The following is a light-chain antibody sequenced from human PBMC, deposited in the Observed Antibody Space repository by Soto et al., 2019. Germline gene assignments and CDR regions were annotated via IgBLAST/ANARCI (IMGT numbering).Light chain of an antibody. CDR3: AAWDDSLIGYV. Sequence: QSVLTQPPSASGTPGQRVTISCSGSSSNIGSNTVNWYQQLPGTAPKLLIYSNNQRPSGVPDRFSGSKSGTSASLAISGLQSEDEADYYCAAWDDSLIGYVFGTGTTVTVL. CDR1: SSNIGSNT. CDR2: SNN. J-gene: IGLJ1*01. V-gene: IGLV1-44*01.